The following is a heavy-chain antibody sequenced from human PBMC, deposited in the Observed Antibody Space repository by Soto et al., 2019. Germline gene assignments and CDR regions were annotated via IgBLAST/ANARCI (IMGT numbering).Heavy chain of an antibody. V-gene: IGHV1-69*19. Sequence: QVQLVQSGAEMKKPGSSVKVSCQSSGGTFNTYAMNWVRQAPGQGPEWMGDISPMFGAANYAPKLQGRVTITADESRGTSYMQLSSWTSEDTALYFCAREVQVHTPAFVYWGQGTLVTVSS. D-gene: IGHD3-10*01. J-gene: IGHJ4*02. CDR1: GGTFNTYA. CDR3: AREVQVHTPAFVY. CDR2: ISPMFGAA.